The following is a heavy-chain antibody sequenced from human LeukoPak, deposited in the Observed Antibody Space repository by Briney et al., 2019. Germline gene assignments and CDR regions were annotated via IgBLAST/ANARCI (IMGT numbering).Heavy chain of an antibody. CDR3: ASGGKY. J-gene: IGHJ4*02. CDR2: ISSSGNTI. Sequence: GGSLRLSCAASGFTFSNYEMNWVRQAPGKGLEWVSYISSSGNTIYYADSVKGRFTISRDNAKNSLYLQMNSLRADDTAVYYCASGGKYWGQGTLVTVSS. CDR1: GFTFSNYE. V-gene: IGHV3-48*03. D-gene: IGHD1-26*01.